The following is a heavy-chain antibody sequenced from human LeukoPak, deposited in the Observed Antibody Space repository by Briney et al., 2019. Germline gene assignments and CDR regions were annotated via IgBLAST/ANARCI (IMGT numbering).Heavy chain of an antibody. V-gene: IGHV3-48*04. CDR3: ARDRYYGMDV. CDR1: GFTFTSYT. Sequence: GGSLRLSCAASGFTFTSYTMNWVRQAPGKGLEWVSYVSSGGTTIYYADSVKGRFTISRDNAKNSPFLQMNSLRAEDTAVYYCARDRYYGMDVWGQGTTVTVSS. CDR2: VSSGGTTI. J-gene: IGHJ6*02.